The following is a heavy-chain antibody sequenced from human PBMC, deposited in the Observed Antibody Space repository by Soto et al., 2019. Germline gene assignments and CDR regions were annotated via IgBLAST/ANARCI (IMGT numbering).Heavy chain of an antibody. Sequence: QVQLQESGPGLVKPSETLSLTCTVSGGSISSYYWSWIRQPPGKGLERIAYIYYSGSTNYNPSLRSRVTISVDKPKDQFPLKLSAVTAADTAVYYCARTGSVAGTSDYWGQGALVTVSS. J-gene: IGHJ4*02. V-gene: IGHV4-59*08. CDR3: ARTGSVAGTSDY. CDR2: IYYSGST. D-gene: IGHD6-19*01. CDR1: GGSISSYY.